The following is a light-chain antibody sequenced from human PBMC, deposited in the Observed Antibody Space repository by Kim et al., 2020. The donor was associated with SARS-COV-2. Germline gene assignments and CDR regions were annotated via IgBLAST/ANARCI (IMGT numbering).Light chain of an antibody. V-gene: IGKV3-20*01. CDR1: QRITSDY. J-gene: IGKJ3*01. CDR2: GAS. Sequence: APGERATRSCRAGQRITSDYLAWFQQTPGQAPRLLFYGASTRATGIPDRFSASRFGTDFTLTISRLEPEDFAIYYCQYCDGSLFTFGPGTKVDIK. CDR3: QYCDGSLFT.